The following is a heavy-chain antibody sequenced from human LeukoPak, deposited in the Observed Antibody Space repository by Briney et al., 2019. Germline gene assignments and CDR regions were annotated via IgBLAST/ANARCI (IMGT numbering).Heavy chain of an antibody. CDR1: GFTFNVYS. J-gene: IGHJ4*02. Sequence: GGSLRLSCAASGFTFNVYSMNWVRQPPGMGLEWVSYIPSNSATMQYADSVKGRFTISRDNAKNSLSLQMNSLRDEDTAVYYCARSVGGHFDYWGQGMLVTVSS. CDR2: IPSNSATM. D-gene: IGHD3-16*01. V-gene: IGHV3-48*02. CDR3: ARSVGGHFDY.